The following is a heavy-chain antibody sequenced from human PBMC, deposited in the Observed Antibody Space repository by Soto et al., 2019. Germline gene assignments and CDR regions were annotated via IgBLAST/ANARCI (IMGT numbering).Heavy chain of an antibody. Sequence: SETLSLTCTVSGGSISSYYWSWIRQPPGKGLEWIGYIYYSGSTNYNPSLKSRVTISVDTSKNQFSLKLSSVTAADTAVYYCARVKPYYDFWSGYRVSNWFDPWGQGTLVTVSS. CDR2: IYYSGST. D-gene: IGHD3-3*01. CDR3: ARVKPYYDFWSGYRVSNWFDP. J-gene: IGHJ5*02. CDR1: GGSISSYY. V-gene: IGHV4-59*01.